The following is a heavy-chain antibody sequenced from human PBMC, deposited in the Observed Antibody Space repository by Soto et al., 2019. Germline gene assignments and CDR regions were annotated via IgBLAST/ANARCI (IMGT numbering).Heavy chain of an antibody. Sequence: EVQLLEPGGGLVQPGGCLRVSCAASGVTFSSFFMSWVRQAPGKGLDWVSGIGANGGGTYYADSVKGRFIISRDNSKNTLYLQMNSLRAEDTAVYYCARDPNGDYLGASDFWGQKTMVTVSS. J-gene: IGHJ3*01. CDR3: ARDPNGDYLGASDF. CDR2: IGANGGGT. V-gene: IGHV3-23*01. D-gene: IGHD4-17*01. CDR1: GVTFSSFF.